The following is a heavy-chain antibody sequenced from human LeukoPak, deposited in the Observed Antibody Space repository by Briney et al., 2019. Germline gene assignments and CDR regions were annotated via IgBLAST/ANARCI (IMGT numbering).Heavy chain of an antibody. J-gene: IGHJ3*02. CDR2: IIDDGGST. V-gene: IGHV3-23*01. CDR3: VKETGDLGQGGFEI. CDR1: GFTFSSYA. D-gene: IGHD7-27*01. Sequence: PGGSLRLSCAASGFTFSSYAMTWVRQAPGKGLQWVSAIIDDGGSTYYADSVKGRFSISSDNSKNTMFLQMSSLRPEDTGVYYCVKETGDLGQGGFEIWGQGTMVIVS.